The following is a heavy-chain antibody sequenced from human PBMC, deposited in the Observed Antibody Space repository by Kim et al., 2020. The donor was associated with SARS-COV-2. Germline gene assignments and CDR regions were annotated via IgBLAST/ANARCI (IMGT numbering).Heavy chain of an antibody. CDR3: ARENGKTGEYWAYYYYGMDV. J-gene: IGHJ6*02. V-gene: IGHV3-7*01. CDR1: GFTFSSYW. CDR2: IKQDGSEK. D-gene: IGHD7-27*01. Sequence: GGSLRLSCAASGFTFSSYWMSWVRQAPGKGLEWVANIKQDGSEKYYVDSVKGRFTISRDNAKNSLYLQMNSLRAEDTAVYYCARENGKTGEYWAYYYYGMDVWGQGTTVTVSS.